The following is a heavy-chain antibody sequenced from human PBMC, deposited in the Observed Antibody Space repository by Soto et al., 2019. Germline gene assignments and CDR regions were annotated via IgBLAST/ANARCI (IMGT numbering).Heavy chain of an antibody. CDR2: ISASGDRT. CDR1: GFTLTNYA. V-gene: IGHV3-23*01. D-gene: IGHD5-12*01. CDR3: EGSWT. Sequence: EVQLLVSGGGWVQPGGSLRLSCEVSGFTLTNYAMSWVRQAPGKGLEWVSRISASGDRTYYADSVKGRFTISKDSSKNTLFLQMNSLRGEDSDVYYCEGSWTWGQGTMVTVSS. J-gene: IGHJ3*01.